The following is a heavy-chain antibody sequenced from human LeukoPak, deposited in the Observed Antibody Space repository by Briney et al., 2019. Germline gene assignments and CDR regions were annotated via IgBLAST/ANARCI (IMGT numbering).Heavy chain of an antibody. D-gene: IGHD5-12*01. Sequence: GGSLRLSCAPSGFTFSSYSMKWVRQAPGKGLEWVSSISSTSSYIYYADSVKGRFTISRDNSKNTLYLQMNSLRAEDTAVYYCANPVGYGDAFDIWGQGTMVSVSS. CDR2: ISSTSSYI. V-gene: IGHV3-21*04. J-gene: IGHJ3*02. CDR1: GFTFSSYS. CDR3: ANPVGYGDAFDI.